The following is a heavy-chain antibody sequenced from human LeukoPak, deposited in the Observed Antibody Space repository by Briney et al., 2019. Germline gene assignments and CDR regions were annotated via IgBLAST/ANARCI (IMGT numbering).Heavy chain of an antibody. CDR3: ARGWHSSSSRNWFDP. J-gene: IGHJ5*02. CDR2: INTNTGNP. D-gene: IGHD6-6*01. CDR1: GFTFTSYA. V-gene: IGHV7-4-1*02. Sequence: ASVKVSCKASGFTFTSYAMNWVRQAPGQGLEWMGWINTNTGNPTYAQGFTGRFVFSLDTSVSTAYLQISSLKAEDTAVYYCARGWHSSSSRNWFDPWGQGTLVTVSS.